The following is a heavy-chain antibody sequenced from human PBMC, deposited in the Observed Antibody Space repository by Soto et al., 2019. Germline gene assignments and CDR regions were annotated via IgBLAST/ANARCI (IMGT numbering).Heavy chain of an antibody. CDR2: INPNGGST. CDR3: ARDPVPSDAGPVRYPADV. J-gene: IGHJ3*01. CDR1: GYSFTRYY. D-gene: IGHD2-2*02. V-gene: IGHV1-46*01. Sequence: ASVKVSCKTSGYSFTRYYLHWVRRAPGQGLEWMGIINPNGGSTTYSQHFQDRLTLTRDTSANTVYMELSGLTSEDTAIYFCARDPVPSDAGPVRYPADVWGQGTLVTVSS.